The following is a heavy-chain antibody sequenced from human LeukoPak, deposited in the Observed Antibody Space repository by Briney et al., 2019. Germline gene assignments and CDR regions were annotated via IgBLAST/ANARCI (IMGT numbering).Heavy chain of an antibody. CDR3: ARDRTRDGYNQGRVFDY. CDR2: ISYDGSNK. CDR1: GFTFSSYG. J-gene: IGHJ4*02. V-gene: IGHV3-30*03. Sequence: GGSLRLSCAASGFTFSSYGMHWVRQAPGKGLEWVAVISYDGSNKYYADSVKGRFTISRDNSKNTLYLQMNSLRAEDTAVYYCARDRTRDGYNQGRVFDYWGQGTLVTVSS. D-gene: IGHD5-24*01.